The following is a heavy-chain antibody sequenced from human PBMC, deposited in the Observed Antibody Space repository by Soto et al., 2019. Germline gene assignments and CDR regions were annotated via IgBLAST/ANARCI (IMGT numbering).Heavy chain of an antibody. V-gene: IGHV4-34*01. Sequence: QVQLQQWGAGLLKPSETLSLTCAVYGGSFSGYYWSWIRQPPGKGLEWIGEINHSGSTNYNPSLKSRVTILVDTSKNQFSLKLSSVTAADTAVYYCARGVRLKGGSYYDYWGQGTLVTVSS. CDR2: INHSGST. CDR1: GGSFSGYY. D-gene: IGHD1-26*01. CDR3: ARGVRLKGGSYYDY. J-gene: IGHJ4*02.